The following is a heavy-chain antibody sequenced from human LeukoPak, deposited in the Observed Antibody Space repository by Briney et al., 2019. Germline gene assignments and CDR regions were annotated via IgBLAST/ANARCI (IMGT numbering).Heavy chain of an antibody. CDR3: ARDHSSSWYLLEFNYYYMDV. CDR1: GFTFSSYG. J-gene: IGHJ6*03. D-gene: IGHD6-13*01. Sequence: GGSLRLSCAASGFTFSSYGMHWVRQAPGKGLEWVAVISYDGSNKYYADSVKGRFTISRDNSKNTLYLQMNSLRSDDTAVYYCARDHSSSWYLLEFNYYYMDVWGKGTTVTISS. CDR2: ISYDGSNK. V-gene: IGHV3-30*03.